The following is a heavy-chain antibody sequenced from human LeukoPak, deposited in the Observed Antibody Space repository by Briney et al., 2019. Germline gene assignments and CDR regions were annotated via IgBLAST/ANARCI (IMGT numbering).Heavy chain of an antibody. CDR1: GFTFSSYA. CDR2: ISSGGGST. CDR3: AKDVGGYYFTYWSGCFDH. V-gene: IGHV3-23*01. Sequence: PGGSLRLSCAGSGFTFSSYAMSCVRQAPGKGLEWVSGISSGGGSTYYADSVKGRFTISRDNSKNTLDLEMNSLRAEDTAVYYCAKDVGGYYFTYWSGCFDHWGQGTLVTVSS. J-gene: IGHJ4*02. D-gene: IGHD3-10*01.